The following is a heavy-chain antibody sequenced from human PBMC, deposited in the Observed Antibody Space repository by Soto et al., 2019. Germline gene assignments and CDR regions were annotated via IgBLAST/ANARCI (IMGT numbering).Heavy chain of an antibody. D-gene: IGHD5-18*01. CDR3: AKGYSYGVLEPLGY. CDR1: GFTFDDYA. Sequence: EVQLVESGGGWVQPGRSLRLSCAASGFTFDDYAMHWVRQAPGKGLEWVSGISWNSGIIDYADSVKGRFTISRDNAKNSLYLQMNSLRAEDTALYYCAKGYSYGVLEPLGYWGQGTLVTVSS. V-gene: IGHV3-9*01. J-gene: IGHJ4*02. CDR2: ISWNSGII.